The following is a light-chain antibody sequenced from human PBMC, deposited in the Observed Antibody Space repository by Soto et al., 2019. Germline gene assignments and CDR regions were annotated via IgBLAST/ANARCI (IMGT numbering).Light chain of an antibody. CDR3: KQYYSIPWT. CDR1: QSVLYSSNNKNY. V-gene: IGKV4-1*01. Sequence: DIVMTQSPDSLAVSLGERATINCKSSQSVLYSSNNKNYLAWYQQKPGQPPKLLIYWASTRESGVPDRFSGRGSGPDFTLTISSLQAEDVAVYDCKQYYSIPWTFGQGTKVEIK. J-gene: IGKJ1*01. CDR2: WAS.